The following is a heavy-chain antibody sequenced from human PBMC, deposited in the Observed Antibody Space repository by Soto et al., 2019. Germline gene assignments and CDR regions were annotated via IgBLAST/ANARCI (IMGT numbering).Heavy chain of an antibody. J-gene: IGHJ6*02. Sequence: GGSLRLSCAASGFTFSSYGMHWVRQAPGKGLEWVAVIWYDGSNKYYADSVKGRFTISRDNSKNTLYLQMNSLRAEDTAVYYCARATAMVRQYYGMDVWGQGTTVTVS. CDR2: IWYDGSNK. CDR3: ARATAMVRQYYGMDV. D-gene: IGHD5-18*01. CDR1: GFTFSSYG. V-gene: IGHV3-33*01.